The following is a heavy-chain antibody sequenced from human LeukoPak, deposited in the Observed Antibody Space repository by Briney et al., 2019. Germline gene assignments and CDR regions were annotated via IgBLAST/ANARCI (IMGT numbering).Heavy chain of an antibody. CDR2: IYYSGST. Sequence: SETLSLTCTVSGGSISNDGYYWSWIRQHPGKGLEWIGFIYYSGSTYYNPSLKSRVTISVDTSKNQFSLKLSSVTAADTAVYYCARHGSDDAFDIWGQGTMVTVSP. D-gene: IGHD1-26*01. V-gene: IGHV4-31*03. J-gene: IGHJ3*02. CDR1: GGSISNDGYY. CDR3: ARHGSDDAFDI.